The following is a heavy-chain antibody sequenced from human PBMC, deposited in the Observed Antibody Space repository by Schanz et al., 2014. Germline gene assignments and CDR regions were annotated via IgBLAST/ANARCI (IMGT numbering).Heavy chain of an antibody. J-gene: IGHJ4*02. CDR3: AREAYDSSGYEFDY. D-gene: IGHD3-22*01. Sequence: QVQLVQSGAEVKKPGASVKVSCRASTSTFTGYYIHWVRQAPGQGLEWMGRINPNSGGTNYAQKVQGRVTMTRDTSISTAYMELSRLRSDDTAVYYCAREAYDSSGYEFDYWGQGTLVTVSS. CDR2: INPNSGGT. V-gene: IGHV1-2*06. CDR1: TSTFTGYY.